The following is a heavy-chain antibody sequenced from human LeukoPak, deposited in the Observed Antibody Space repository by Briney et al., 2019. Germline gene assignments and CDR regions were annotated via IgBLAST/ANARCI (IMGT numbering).Heavy chain of an antibody. CDR3: ARHKAVAGAGTDR. CDR1: GGSMSSSSNY. D-gene: IGHD6-13*01. V-gene: IGHV4-39*01. CDR2: IYYSGST. J-gene: IGHJ5*02. Sequence: SETLSLTCTVSGGSMSSSSNYWGWIRQPPGKGLEWIGSIYYSGSTYYNPSLKSRVTISVDTSKKQFSLKLSSVTAADTAVYYCARHKAVAGAGTDRWGQGTLVIVSS.